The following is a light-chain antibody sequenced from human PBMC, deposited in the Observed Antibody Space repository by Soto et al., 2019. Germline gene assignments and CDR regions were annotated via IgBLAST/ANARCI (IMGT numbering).Light chain of an antibody. CDR1: QTISSW. Sequence: DIQMTQSPSTLSGSVGDRVTITCRASQTISSWLAWYQQKPGKAPKLLIYKASTLKSGVPSRFSGSGSGTEFTLTISSLQPDDFATYYCQQSFSAPRTFGQGTKLEIQ. J-gene: IGKJ2*01. CDR2: KAS. V-gene: IGKV1-5*03. CDR3: QQSFSAPRT.